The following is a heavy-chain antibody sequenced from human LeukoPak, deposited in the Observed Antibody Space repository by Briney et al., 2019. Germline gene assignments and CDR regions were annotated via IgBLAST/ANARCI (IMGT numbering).Heavy chain of an antibody. CDR1: GFTVSSNY. J-gene: IGHJ4*02. Sequence: SGGSLRLSCAASGFTVSSNYMSWVRQAPGKGLEWVSLIYRGGTKYYADSVKGRFTISRDNSKNTLYLQMNSLRAEDTAVYYCARGPSYDFWSGYSVAVFDYWGQGTLVTVSS. V-gene: IGHV3-66*01. CDR3: ARGPSYDFWSGYSVAVFDY. CDR2: IYRGGTK. D-gene: IGHD3-3*01.